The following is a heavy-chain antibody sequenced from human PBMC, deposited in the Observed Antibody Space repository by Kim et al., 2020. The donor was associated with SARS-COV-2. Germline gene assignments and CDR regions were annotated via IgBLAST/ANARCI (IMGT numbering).Heavy chain of an antibody. J-gene: IGHJ4*02. D-gene: IGHD3-22*01. CDR2: IWYDGSNK. V-gene: IGHV3-33*01. CDR1: GFTFSSNG. CDR3: ARESSGYYLRYYFDY. Sequence: GGSLRLSCAASGFTFSSNGMHWVRQAPGKGLEWVAVIWYDGSNKYYADSVKGRFTISRDNSKNTLYLQMNSLRAEDTAVYYCARESSGYYLRYYFDYWGQGTLVTVSS.